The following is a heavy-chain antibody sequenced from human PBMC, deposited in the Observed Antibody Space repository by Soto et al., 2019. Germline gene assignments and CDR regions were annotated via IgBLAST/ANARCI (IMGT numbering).Heavy chain of an antibody. CDR3: ARGMYYDILTGYYKTHFDY. J-gene: IGHJ4*02. D-gene: IGHD3-9*01. Sequence: ASVKVSCKASGYTFTSYAMHWVRRAPGQRLEWMGWINAGNGNTKYSHKFQGRVTITRDTSASTAYMELSSLRSEDTAVYYCARGMYYDILTGYYKTHFDYWGQGTLVTVSS. V-gene: IGHV1-3*01. CDR2: INAGNGNT. CDR1: GYTFTSYA.